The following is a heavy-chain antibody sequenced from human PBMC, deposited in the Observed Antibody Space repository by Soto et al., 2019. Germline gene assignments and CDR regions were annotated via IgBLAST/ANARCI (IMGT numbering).Heavy chain of an antibody. CDR3: ARDDSGFSGSHYIDYFNY. D-gene: IGHD1-26*01. J-gene: IGHJ4*02. Sequence: GASVKVSCKASGYTFTSYYMHWVRQAPGQRLEWMGIINPSGGSTSYAQKFQGRVTFTRDTSAGTVYMQLSSLTSEDTAVYYFARDDSGFSGSHYIDYFNYWGQGALVTVSS. V-gene: IGHV1-46*01. CDR2: INPSGGST. CDR1: GYTFTSYY.